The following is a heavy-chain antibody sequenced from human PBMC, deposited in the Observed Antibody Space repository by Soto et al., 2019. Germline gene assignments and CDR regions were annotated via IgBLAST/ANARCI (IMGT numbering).Heavy chain of an antibody. D-gene: IGHD3-22*01. CDR3: TTDYYDSSGYYVFGY. J-gene: IGHJ4*02. Sequence: PGGSLRLSCAASGFTFSVVWMNWVRQAPGKGLEWVGRIKSKTDGETTDYAAPVKGRFTISRDDSKNTLYLQMNSPKTEDTAVYYCTTDYYDSSGYYVFGYWGPGTLVTVSS. CDR2: IKSKTDGETT. V-gene: IGHV3-15*07. CDR1: GFTFSVVW.